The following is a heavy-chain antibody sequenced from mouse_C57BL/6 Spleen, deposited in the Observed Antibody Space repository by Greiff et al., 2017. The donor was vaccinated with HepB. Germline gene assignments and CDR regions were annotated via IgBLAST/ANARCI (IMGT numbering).Heavy chain of an antibody. D-gene: IGHD1-1*01. CDR3: AREGSTWYFDV. J-gene: IGHJ1*03. CDR2: INPNNGGT. V-gene: IGHV1-26*01. CDR1: GYTFTDYY. Sequence: VQLQQSGPELVKPGASVKISCKASGYTFTDYYMNWVKQSHGKSLEWIGDINPNNGGTSYNQKFKGKATLTVDKSSSTAYMELRSLTSEDSAVYYCAREGSTWYFDVWGTGTTVTVSS.